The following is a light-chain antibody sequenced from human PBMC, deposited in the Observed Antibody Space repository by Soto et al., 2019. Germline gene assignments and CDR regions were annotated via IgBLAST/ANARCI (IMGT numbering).Light chain of an antibody. CDR1: SSDVGRYNL. V-gene: IGLV2-23*01. CDR2: DDN. CDR3: CAYAGGASWV. Sequence: QSALTQPASVSGSPGQSLTISCTGTSSDVGRYNLVSWYQQHPGKAPKLMIYDDNKRPSGISNRLSGSKSGNTASLTISGLQAEDEADYYCCAYAGGASWVFGGGTKVTVL. J-gene: IGLJ3*02.